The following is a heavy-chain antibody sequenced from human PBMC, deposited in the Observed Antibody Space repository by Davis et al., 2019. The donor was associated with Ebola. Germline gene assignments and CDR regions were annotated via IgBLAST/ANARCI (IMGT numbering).Heavy chain of an antibody. J-gene: IGHJ4*02. CDR1: GFTFSSYA. D-gene: IGHD6-19*01. CDR3: AKAGSGWYLVDY. CDR2: ISGSGGST. Sequence: PGGSLRLSCAASGFTFSSYAMSWVRQAPGKGLEWVSAISGSGGSTYYADSVKSRFTISRDNSKNTLYLQMNSLRAEDTAVYYCAKAGSGWYLVDYWGQGTLVTVSS. V-gene: IGHV3-23*01.